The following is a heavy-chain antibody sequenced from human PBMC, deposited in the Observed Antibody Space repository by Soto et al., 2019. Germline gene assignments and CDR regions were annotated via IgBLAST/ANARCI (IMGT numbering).Heavy chain of an antibody. CDR3: ARDGTRWRHLPRGADY. J-gene: IGHJ4*02. V-gene: IGHV3-23*01. D-gene: IGHD1-1*01. CDR1: GFTVTNYA. Sequence: PWGSLRLSCAASGFTVTNYAMTWVRQAPGKGLEWVSSISDGDGTTHYADSVRGRFTISRDDSKNTLYLQMNSLRVEDTAVYYCARDGTRWRHLPRGADYRGQGTQVTVSS. CDR2: ISDGDGTT.